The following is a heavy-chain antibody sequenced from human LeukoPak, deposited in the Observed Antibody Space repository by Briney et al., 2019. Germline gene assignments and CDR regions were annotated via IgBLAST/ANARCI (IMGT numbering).Heavy chain of an antibody. Sequence: GGSLRLSCAASGFTVSSNYTSWVRQAPGKGLEWVSVIYSGGSTYYADSVKGRFTISRDNSKNTLYLQMNSLRAEDTAVYYCARVYIGYSGYRGEYYFDYWGQGTLVTVSS. CDR3: ARVYIGYSGYRGEYYFDY. D-gene: IGHD5-12*01. J-gene: IGHJ4*02. CDR2: IYSGGST. V-gene: IGHV3-53*01. CDR1: GFTVSSNY.